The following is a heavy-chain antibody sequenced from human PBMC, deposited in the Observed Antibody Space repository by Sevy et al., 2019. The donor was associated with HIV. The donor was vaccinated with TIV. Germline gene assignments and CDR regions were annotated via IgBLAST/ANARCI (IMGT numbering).Heavy chain of an antibody. CDR3: VRSLGGPLNQ. D-gene: IGHD3-16*01. CDR1: GFNISIDF. J-gene: IGHJ4*02. V-gene: IGHV3-53*01. CDR2: IYKNSQA. Sequence: GGSLRPSCAASGFNISIDFMSWVRQAPGKGLECLSVIYKNSQAYYMDSVMGRFTISRDNSRNRLYLHMTSLRVEDTAKYYCVRSLGGPLNQWGQGTLVTVSS.